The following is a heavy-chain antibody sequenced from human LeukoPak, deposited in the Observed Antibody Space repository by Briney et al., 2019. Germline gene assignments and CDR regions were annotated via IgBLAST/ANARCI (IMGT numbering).Heavy chain of an antibody. CDR1: GYTFTTYH. Sequence: ASVKVSCKASGYTFTTYHMHWVRQAPGQGLEWMGWISAYNGNTNYAQKLQGRVTMTTDTSTSTAYMELRSLRSDDTAVYYCARDENSSGWYRASFDYWGQGTLVTVSS. CDR3: ARDENSSGWYRASFDY. J-gene: IGHJ4*02. CDR2: ISAYNGNT. V-gene: IGHV1-18*04. D-gene: IGHD6-19*01.